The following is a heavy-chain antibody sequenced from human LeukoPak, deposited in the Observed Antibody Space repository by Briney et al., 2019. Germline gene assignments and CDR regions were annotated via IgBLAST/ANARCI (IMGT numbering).Heavy chain of an antibody. D-gene: IGHD3-10*01. CDR2: INPNSGGT. CDR3: VLGGSGSYGADY. Sequence: ASVKVSCKASGYTFTGYYMHWVRQAPGQGLEWMGWINPNSGGTNYAQKFQGRVTMTRDTSISTAYMELSRLRSDDTAVHYCVLGGSGSYGADYWGQGTLVTVSS. CDR1: GYTFTGYY. V-gene: IGHV1-2*02. J-gene: IGHJ4*02.